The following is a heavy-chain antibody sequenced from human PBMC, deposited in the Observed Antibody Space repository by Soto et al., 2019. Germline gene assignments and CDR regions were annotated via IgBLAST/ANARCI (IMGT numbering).Heavy chain of an antibody. Sequence: PGGSLRLACAASGYPFSDYYMSWIRQAQGKGRECVSYISSSSSYTNYADSVKGRFTISRDTAKTSLYLQMNSLRAEDTAVYYCAGPGTYDSSGYYYVESWFDPWGQGTLVTVS. J-gene: IGHJ5*02. CDR3: AGPGTYDSSGYYYVESWFDP. D-gene: IGHD3-22*01. V-gene: IGHV3-11*06. CDR2: ISSSSSYT. CDR1: GYPFSDYY.